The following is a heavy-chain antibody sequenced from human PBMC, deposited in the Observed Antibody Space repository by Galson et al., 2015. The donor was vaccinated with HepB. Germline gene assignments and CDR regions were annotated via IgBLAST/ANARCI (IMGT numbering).Heavy chain of an antibody. CDR2: ISGSGGST. J-gene: IGHJ4*02. V-gene: IGHV3-23*01. CDR3: AKGRRVVSVVVPAAIEC. D-gene: IGHD2-2*01. Sequence: SLRLSCAASGFTFSSYAMSWVRQAPGKGLEWVSAISGSGGSTYYADSVKGRFTISRDNSKNTLYLQMNSLRAEDTAVYYCAKGRRVVSVVVPAAIECWGQGTLVTVSS. CDR1: GFTFSSYA.